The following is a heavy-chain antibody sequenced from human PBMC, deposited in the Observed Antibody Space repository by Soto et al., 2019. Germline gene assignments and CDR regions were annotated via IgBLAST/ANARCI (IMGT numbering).Heavy chain of an antibody. CDR1: GFTFSSYW. CDR2: INSDGSST. Sequence: RGSLRLSCAASGFTFSSYWMHWVRQAPGKGLVWVSRINSDGSSTSYADSVKGRFTISRDNAKNTLYLQMNSLRAEDTAVYYCASEWLLFGWFDPWGQGTLVTVSS. CDR3: ASEWLLFGWFDP. J-gene: IGHJ5*02. D-gene: IGHD3-3*01. V-gene: IGHV3-74*01.